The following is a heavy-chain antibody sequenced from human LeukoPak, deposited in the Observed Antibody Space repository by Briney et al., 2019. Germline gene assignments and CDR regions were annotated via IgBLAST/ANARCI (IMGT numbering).Heavy chain of an antibody. Sequence: SETLSLTCTVSGGSISSSSYYWGWIRQPPGKGLEWIGSIYYSGSTYHNPSLKSRVTISVDTSKNQFSLKLSSVTAADTAVYYCARDPRGYSGYRDYWGQGTLVTVSS. D-gene: IGHD5-12*01. CDR2: IYYSGST. V-gene: IGHV4-39*07. CDR3: ARDPRGYSGYRDY. CDR1: GGSISSSSYY. J-gene: IGHJ4*02.